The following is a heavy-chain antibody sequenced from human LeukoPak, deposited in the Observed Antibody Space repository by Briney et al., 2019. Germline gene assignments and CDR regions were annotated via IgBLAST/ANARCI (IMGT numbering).Heavy chain of an antibody. J-gene: IGHJ4*01. CDR3: ATDRERDPSVYYLV. CDR2: ISDNGGET. V-gene: IGHV3-23*01. CDR1: GFTFSDYA. Sequence: PGGSLRLSCAASGFTFSDYAMSWVRQAPGKGLEWVSTISDNGGETYYADSVKGRFTISRDNSKNTLFLQMNSPRAEDSAVYYCATDRERDPSVYYLVGGQGTLITVSS. D-gene: IGHD3-22*01.